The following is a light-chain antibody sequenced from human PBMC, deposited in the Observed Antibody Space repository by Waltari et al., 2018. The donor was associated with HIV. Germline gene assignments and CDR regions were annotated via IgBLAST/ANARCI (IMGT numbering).Light chain of an antibody. CDR1: SSDVGGYNS. J-gene: IGLJ2*01. Sequence: QSALTQPASVSGSLGQSITISCTGTSSDVGGYNSVSWYQQHPGKAPKLMIYEVSNRPSGVSYRFSGSKSGNTASLTISGLQAEDETDYYCSSYTGTGTLVVFGGGTKVTVL. V-gene: IGLV2-14*01. CDR3: SSYTGTGTLVV. CDR2: EVS.